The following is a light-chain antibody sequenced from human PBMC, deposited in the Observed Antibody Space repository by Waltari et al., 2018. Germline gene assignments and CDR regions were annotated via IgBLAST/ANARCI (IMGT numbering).Light chain of an antibody. Sequence: DVLMTQSPSSLSASVGENVNITCRASQGLSGHLNWYQQKPGKAPKALIYFTNRLETGVPSRFAGSRSGAQFTLTITNLQPEDFATYSCQQYHSFPFTFGPGT. CDR3: QQYHSFPFT. CDR2: FTN. V-gene: IGKV1-39*01. CDR1: QGLSGH. J-gene: IGKJ3*01.